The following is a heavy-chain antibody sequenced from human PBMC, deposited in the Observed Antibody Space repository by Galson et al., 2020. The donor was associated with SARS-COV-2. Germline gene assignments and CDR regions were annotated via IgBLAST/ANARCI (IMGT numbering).Heavy chain of an antibody. D-gene: IGHD3-16*01. V-gene: IGHV3-74*01. Sequence: GESLKISCAASGFTFSTYWMHWVRQAPGKGLVWVARINSEGGRTIYAASVKGRFTISRDNAKNTLYLQMNSVRAEDTAAYFCAREGEDTWYDYVMDAWGQGTTVTVSS. J-gene: IGHJ6*02. CDR3: AREGEDTWYDYVMDA. CDR1: GFTFSTYW. CDR2: INSEGGRT.